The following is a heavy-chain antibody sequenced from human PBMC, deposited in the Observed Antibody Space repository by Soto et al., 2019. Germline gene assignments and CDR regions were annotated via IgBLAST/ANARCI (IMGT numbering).Heavy chain of an antibody. D-gene: IGHD3-22*01. CDR2: INAGNGNT. V-gene: IGHV1-3*01. J-gene: IGHJ4*02. Sequence: QVQLVQSGAEVKKPGASVKVSGKASGYTFTSYDMHWVRQAPVQRLEWMGWINAGNGNTKYSQKFQGRVTITRDTSASTAYMELSSLRSEATAVYYCAREDSSGFDYWGQGTLVTVSS. CDR1: GYTFTSYD. CDR3: AREDSSGFDY.